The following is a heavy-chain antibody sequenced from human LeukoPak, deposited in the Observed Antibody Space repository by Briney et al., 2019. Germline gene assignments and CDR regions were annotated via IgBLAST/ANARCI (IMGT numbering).Heavy chain of an antibody. CDR1: GYTFTSYA. Sequence: ASVKVSCKASGYTFTSYAMHWVRQTPGQRLEWMGWINAGNGNTKYSQKFQGRVTITRDTPASTAYMGLSSLISEDTAVYYCAFNYYDSTGNAFDIWGQGTMVTVSS. CDR2: INAGNGNT. CDR3: AFNYYDSTGNAFDI. J-gene: IGHJ3*02. D-gene: IGHD3-22*01. V-gene: IGHV1-3*01.